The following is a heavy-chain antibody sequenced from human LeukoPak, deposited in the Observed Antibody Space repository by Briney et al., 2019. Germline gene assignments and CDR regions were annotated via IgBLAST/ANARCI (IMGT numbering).Heavy chain of an antibody. CDR3: ARQEYCSGGSCSTWFDP. CDR2: FYPGDSDI. CDR1: GYNFANYW. V-gene: IGHV5-51*01. Sequence: GESLKISCEGSGYNFANYWIGWVRQKPGKGLEWMGMFYPGDSDITYSPSFRGQVTISADKSTNTAYLQWSRLKASDTAMYYCARQEYCSGGSCSTWFDPWGQGTLVIVSS. J-gene: IGHJ5*02. D-gene: IGHD2-15*01.